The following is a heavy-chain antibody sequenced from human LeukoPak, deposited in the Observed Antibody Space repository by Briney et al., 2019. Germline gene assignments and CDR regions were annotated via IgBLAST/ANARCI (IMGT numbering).Heavy chain of an antibody. CDR3: AKETGGYYDILTGYYLFDY. Sequence: GGSLRLPCAASGFTFSSYAMSWVRQAPGKGLEWVSAISGSGGSTYYADSVKGRFTISRDNSKNTLYLQMNSLRAEDTAVYYCAKETGGYYDILTGYYLFDYWGQGTLVTVSS. J-gene: IGHJ4*02. CDR1: GFTFSSYA. CDR2: ISGSGGST. V-gene: IGHV3-23*01. D-gene: IGHD3-9*01.